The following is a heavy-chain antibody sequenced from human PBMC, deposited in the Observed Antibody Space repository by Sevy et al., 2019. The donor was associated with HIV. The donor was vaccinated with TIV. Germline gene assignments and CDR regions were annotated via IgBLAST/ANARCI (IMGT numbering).Heavy chain of an antibody. J-gene: IGHJ6*02. CDR2: ISGSGFRT. CDR1: GFTFDNNA. Sequence: GGSLRLSCAASGFTFDNNAMYWVRQAPGKGLEWVSVISGSGFRTNYAGSVKGRFTISRDISKSTLYLQMNSLRAEDTAVYYCAKVYYYDSGTVIPRGMDVWGQGTTVTVSS. CDR3: AKVYYYDSGTVIPRGMDV. V-gene: IGHV3-23*01. D-gene: IGHD3-10*01.